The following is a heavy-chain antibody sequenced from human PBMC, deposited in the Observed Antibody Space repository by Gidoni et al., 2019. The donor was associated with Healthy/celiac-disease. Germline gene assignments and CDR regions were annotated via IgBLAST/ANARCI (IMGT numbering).Heavy chain of an antibody. V-gene: IGHV3-20*01. D-gene: IGHD4-17*01. CDR2: INWNGGTT. CDR1: GFTFDDYG. CDR3: ARAATAFHYYYGMDV. Sequence: EVQLVESGGSVVRPGGSLRLSCAASGFTFDDYGMSWVRQAPGKGLEWVSGINWNGGTTGYADSVKGRFTISRDNAKNSLYLQMNSLRVDDTALYRCARAATAFHYYYGMDVWGQGTTVTVSS. J-gene: IGHJ6*02.